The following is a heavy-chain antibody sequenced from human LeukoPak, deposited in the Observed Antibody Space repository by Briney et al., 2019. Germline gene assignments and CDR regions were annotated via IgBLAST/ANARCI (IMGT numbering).Heavy chain of an antibody. CDR1: GFTFNNFA. V-gene: IGHV3-23*01. J-gene: IGHJ4*02. Sequence: GGSLRLSCSASGFTFNNFAMNWVRQTPDKGLEWVSSVTGHRGNTYIADSVKGRFTISRDNAKNSLYLQMNSLRAEDMALYYCARSMDRSEGIAVAGVGYWGQGTLVTVSS. CDR3: ARSMDRSEGIAVAGVGY. D-gene: IGHD6-19*01. CDR2: VTGHRGNT.